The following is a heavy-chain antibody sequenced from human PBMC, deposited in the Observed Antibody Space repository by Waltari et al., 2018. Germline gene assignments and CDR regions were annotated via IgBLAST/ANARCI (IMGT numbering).Heavy chain of an antibody. Sequence: QLQLQESGPGLVKPSETLSLTCSVSGGSISTSSYYWGGIRQPPGKGLEWIWSIHYSGSTSYNPALKSRVTISVDTSKNQFSLRLTSVTAADTAVYYCARHVGEATTFDYWGQGTLVTVSS. D-gene: IGHD1-26*01. CDR2: IHYSGST. J-gene: IGHJ4*02. CDR3: ARHVGEATTFDY. CDR1: GGSISTSSYY. V-gene: IGHV4-39*01.